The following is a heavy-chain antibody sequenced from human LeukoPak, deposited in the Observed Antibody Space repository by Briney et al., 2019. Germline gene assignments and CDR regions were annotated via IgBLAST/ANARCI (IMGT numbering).Heavy chain of an antibody. CDR1: GFTFSNYW. D-gene: IGHD3-22*01. Sequence: GGSLRLSCAASGFTFSNYWMTWVRQAPGKGLEWVANIKQDGSETYYVDSVKGRFTISRDNAKKSLFLQMNSLRAEDTAVYYCARDVGSYYYDSSGYCDYWGQGTLVTVSS. V-gene: IGHV3-7*01. CDR3: ARDVGSYYYDSSGYCDY. J-gene: IGHJ4*02. CDR2: IKQDGSET.